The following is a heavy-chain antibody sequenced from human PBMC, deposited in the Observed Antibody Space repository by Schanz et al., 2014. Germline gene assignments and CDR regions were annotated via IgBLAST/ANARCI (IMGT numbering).Heavy chain of an antibody. Sequence: PGGSLRLSCAASEFTFSSYKMNWVRQAPGKGLEWVSAISGSGGSTYYADSVKGRFTISRDNSKNTLYLQMNSLRAEDTAVYYCAKDPSHGDYDYYFDYWGQGTLVTVSS. CDR3: AKDPSHGDYDYYFDY. CDR1: EFTFSSYK. V-gene: IGHV3-23*01. D-gene: IGHD3-22*01. J-gene: IGHJ4*02. CDR2: ISGSGGST.